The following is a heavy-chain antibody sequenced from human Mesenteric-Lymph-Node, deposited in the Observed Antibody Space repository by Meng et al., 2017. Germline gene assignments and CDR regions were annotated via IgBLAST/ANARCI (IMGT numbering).Heavy chain of an antibody. CDR3: ARDPGNELDYYYHGMDV. CDR2: INPNSGGT. V-gene: IGHV1-2*06. D-gene: IGHD1-1*01. CDR1: GYTFTGYY. J-gene: IGHJ6*02. Sequence: ASVKVSCKASGYTFTGYYMHWVRQAPGQGLEWMGRINPNSGGTNYAQKFQGRVTMTRDTSISTAYMELSRLRSDDTAVYYCARDPGNELDYYYHGMDVWGQGTTVTVSS.